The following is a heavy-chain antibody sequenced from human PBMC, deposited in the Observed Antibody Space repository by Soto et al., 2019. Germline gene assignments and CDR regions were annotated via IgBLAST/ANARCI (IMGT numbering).Heavy chain of an antibody. Sequence: HVQLKESGPGLVKPSGTLSLTCTVSSGSITSSLWWSWVRQSPGKGLEWIGEVAQSGYIHSIPSPKSRLTISLDKSTNRFSLRLTSVTAADTAVYYCARNRYGGYDFDSWGQGSLVTVSS. CDR1: SGSITSSLW. V-gene: IGHV4-4*02. D-gene: IGHD5-12*01. J-gene: IGHJ4*02. CDR2: VAQSGYI. CDR3: ARNRYGGYDFDS.